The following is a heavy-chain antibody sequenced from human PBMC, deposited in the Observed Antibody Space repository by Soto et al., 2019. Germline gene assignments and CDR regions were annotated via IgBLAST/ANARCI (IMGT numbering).Heavy chain of an antibody. CDR2: IGESGTPT. D-gene: IGHD2-2*01. J-gene: IGHJ6*02. CDR3: ARYIPGVRYYGMDV. Sequence: GGSLRLSCASSGCTFSSYAMKLVRQAPGKGLEWVSLIGESGTPTYYADSVKGRFTISRDNSGNTLFLEMYSLRAEDTAVYYCARYIPGVRYYGMDVWGQGTTVTVSS. V-gene: IGHV3-23*01. CDR1: GCTFSSYA.